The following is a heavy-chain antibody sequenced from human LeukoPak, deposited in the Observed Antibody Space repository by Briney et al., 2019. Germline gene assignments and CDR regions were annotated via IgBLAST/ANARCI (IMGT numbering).Heavy chain of an antibody. D-gene: IGHD3-10*01. CDR2: ISVGSDSI. CDR1: GFTFSSYA. J-gene: IGHJ4*02. V-gene: IGHV3-23*01. CDR3: GTHGSGNFGPWRY. Sequence: PGGSLRFSCAASGFTFSSYAMSWVRQTPGKGLEWVSAISVGSDSIYYTDSVKGRFTISRDNSGSTLYLHMNSLRAEDTAIYYCGTHGSGNFGPWRYWGQGTLVTVSS.